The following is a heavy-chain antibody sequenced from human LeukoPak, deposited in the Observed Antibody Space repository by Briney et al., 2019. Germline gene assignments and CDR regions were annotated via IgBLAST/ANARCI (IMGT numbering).Heavy chain of an antibody. Sequence: GGSLRLSCAASGFTFSTNAMSWVRQAPGKGLEWISGISGSGASTYYADSVTGRFTISRDNSRNTLYLQMNSLRGDDTAVYYCAKDVGKWESLHFFDYWGQGTLVTVSS. J-gene: IGHJ4*02. CDR3: AKDVGKWESLHFFDY. CDR2: ISGSGAST. D-gene: IGHD1-26*01. V-gene: IGHV3-23*01. CDR1: GFTFSTNA.